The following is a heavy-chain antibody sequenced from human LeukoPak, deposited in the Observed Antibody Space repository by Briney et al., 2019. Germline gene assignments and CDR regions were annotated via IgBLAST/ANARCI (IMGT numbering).Heavy chain of an antibody. V-gene: IGHV1-2*02. CDR1: GYTFTGYY. CDR3: ARGMPSTYCGGDCYLDY. J-gene: IGHJ4*02. Sequence: ASVKVSCKASGYTFTGYYMHWVRQAPGQGLEWMGWINPNSGGTNYAQKFQGRVTMTRDTSISTAYMELSRLRSDDTAVYYCARGMPSTYCGGDCYLDYWGQGTLVTVSS. D-gene: IGHD2-21*02. CDR2: INPNSGGT.